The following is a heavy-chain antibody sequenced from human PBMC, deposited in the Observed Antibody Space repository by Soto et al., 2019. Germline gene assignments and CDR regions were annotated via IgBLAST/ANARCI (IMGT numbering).Heavy chain of an antibody. CDR3: ARDGAGAYGLGWFDP. Sequence: HVQLQESGPGLVKPSQTLSLTCTVSGDSISRGGYYWNWIRQHPRKGLEWIGYIYHSGSTNYNPYLKSRVTISVDTSKNQLSLELSNVTAADTAVYYCARDGAGAYGLGWFDPWGQGILVNVSS. CDR1: GDSISRGGYY. CDR2: IYHSGST. D-gene: IGHD2-21*01. V-gene: IGHV4-31*03. J-gene: IGHJ5*02.